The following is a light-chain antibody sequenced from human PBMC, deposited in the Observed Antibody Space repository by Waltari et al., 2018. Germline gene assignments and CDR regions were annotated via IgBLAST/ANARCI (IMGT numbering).Light chain of an antibody. CDR1: QSVGTF. CDR3: QQRRNWPLT. V-gene: IGKV3-11*01. Sequence: EIVLTQSPDILSFSPGERATLSCRASQSVGTFLAWYQQRPGPSPQLLIYDASYKATGIPVRFSGSGSEADFTLPISSLQPEDFAVYYCQQRRNWPLTFGGGTRVQI. CDR2: DAS. J-gene: IGKJ4*01.